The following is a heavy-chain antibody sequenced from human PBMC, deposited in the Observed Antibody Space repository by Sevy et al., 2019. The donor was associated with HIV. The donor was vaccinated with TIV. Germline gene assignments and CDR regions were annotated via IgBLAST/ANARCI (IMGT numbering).Heavy chain of an antibody. Sequence: GGSLRLSCAASGFTFSSYAMTWVRQAPGKGLEWVSAISGTGGSTYYADSVKGRFTISSDNSKNTLYLQMNSLTAEDTAAYFCAKDPYSYDSSGYADYWGQGTLVTVSS. V-gene: IGHV3-23*01. CDR3: AKDPYSYDSSGYADY. CDR2: ISGTGGST. J-gene: IGHJ4*02. CDR1: GFTFSSYA. D-gene: IGHD3-22*01.